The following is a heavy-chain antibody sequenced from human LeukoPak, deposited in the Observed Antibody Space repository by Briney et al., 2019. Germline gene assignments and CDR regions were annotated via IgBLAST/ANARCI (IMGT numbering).Heavy chain of an antibody. CDR3: TSGSGWYYF. CDR1: GVSLTSSS. J-gene: IGHJ4*02. V-gene: IGHV4-59*01. D-gene: IGHD6-19*01. Sequence: PSETLSLTCTVSGVSLTSSSWSWIRQPPGKGLEWIGYVHYTGSTNYNPSLKSRVSMSIDRSKSQFSLRLTSVTAADTAIYYCTSGSGWYYFWGQGSLSPSPQ. CDR2: VHYTGST.